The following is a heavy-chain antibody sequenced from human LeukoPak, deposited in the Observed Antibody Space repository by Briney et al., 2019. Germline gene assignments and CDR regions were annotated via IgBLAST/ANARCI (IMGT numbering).Heavy chain of an antibody. Sequence: GGSLRLSCAASGFTFSSYAMSWVRQAPGKGLEWVSAISGSGGSTYYADSVKGRFTISRDNSKNTLYLQMNSLRAEDTAVYYCAKDFGRPYCSSTSCSYNWFDPWGQGTLVTVSS. J-gene: IGHJ5*02. V-gene: IGHV3-23*01. CDR1: GFTFSSYA. CDR2: ISGSGGST. CDR3: AKDFGRPYCSSTSCSYNWFDP. D-gene: IGHD2-2*01.